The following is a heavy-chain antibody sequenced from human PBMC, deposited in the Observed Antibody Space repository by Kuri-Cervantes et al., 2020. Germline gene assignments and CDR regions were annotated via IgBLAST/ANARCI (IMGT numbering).Heavy chain of an antibody. CDR3: ARLKFHGAAGFYYFDY. CDR2: ISAYNGNT. Sequence: ASVKVSCKASGYTFTSYYMHWVRQAPGRGLEWMGWISAYNGNTNYAQKLQGRVTMTTDTSTSTAYMELRSLRSDDTAVYYCARLKFHGAAGFYYFDYWGQGTLVTVSS. J-gene: IGHJ4*02. V-gene: IGHV1-18*04. D-gene: IGHD6-13*01. CDR1: GYTFTSYY.